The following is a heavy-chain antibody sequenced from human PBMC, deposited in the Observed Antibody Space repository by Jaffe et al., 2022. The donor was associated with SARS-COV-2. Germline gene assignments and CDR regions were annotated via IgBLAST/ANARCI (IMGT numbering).Heavy chain of an antibody. J-gene: IGHJ6*03. D-gene: IGHD5-12*01. CDR2: IRSKAYGGTT. CDR1: GFTFGDYA. Sequence: EVQLVESGGGLVQPGRSLRLSCTASGFTFGDYAMSWFRQAPGKGLEWVGFIRSKAYGGTTEYAASVKGRFTISRDDSKSIAYLQMNSLKTEDTAVYYCTRAATINYYYYYYMDVWGKGTTVTVSS. CDR3: TRAATINYYYYYYMDV. V-gene: IGHV3-49*03.